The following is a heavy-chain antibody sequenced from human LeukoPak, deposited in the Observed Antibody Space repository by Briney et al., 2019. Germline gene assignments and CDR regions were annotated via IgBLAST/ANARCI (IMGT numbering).Heavy chain of an antibody. CDR1: GGSFSGYY. Sequence: PSETLSLTCAVYGGSFSGYYWSWIRQPPGKGLEWIGEINHSGSTNYNPSLKRRVTISVDTSKNQFSLKLSSVTAADTAVYYCARGRRLIVVGHYYYYMDVWGKGTTVTVSS. CDR2: INHSGST. CDR3: ARGRRLIVVGHYYYYMDV. D-gene: IGHD3-22*01. J-gene: IGHJ6*03. V-gene: IGHV4-34*01.